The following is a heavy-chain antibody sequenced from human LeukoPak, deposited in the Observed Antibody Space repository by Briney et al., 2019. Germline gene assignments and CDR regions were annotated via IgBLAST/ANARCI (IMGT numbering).Heavy chain of an antibody. V-gene: IGHV4-31*03. J-gene: IGHJ2*01. D-gene: IGHD3-22*01. Sequence: SETLSLTCTVSGGSISSGASDWGWIRQHPKRGLEWVGYINHSGSTYYNPSRGSRVTMSVDTSKNQFSLKLSSVTAADSAVYYCARAARQGFTMIVVPLFYFDLWGRGTLVTVSS. CDR2: INHSGST. CDR1: GGSISSGASD. CDR3: ARAARQGFTMIVVPLFYFDL.